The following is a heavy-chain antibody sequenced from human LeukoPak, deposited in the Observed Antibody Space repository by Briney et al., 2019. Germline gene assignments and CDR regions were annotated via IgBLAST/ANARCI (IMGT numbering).Heavy chain of an antibody. V-gene: IGHV4-38-2*02. CDR2: VYHTGST. Sequence: PSETLSLTCIVSGYSISSDCYWGWIRQPPGKGLEWIGSVYHTGSTYYNPSLKSRVTISADTSKNQFSLKLSSVTAADTAVYYCARESSSSTYNWFDPWGQGTRVTVSS. D-gene: IGHD6-6*01. J-gene: IGHJ5*02. CDR1: GYSISSDCY. CDR3: ARESSSSTYNWFDP.